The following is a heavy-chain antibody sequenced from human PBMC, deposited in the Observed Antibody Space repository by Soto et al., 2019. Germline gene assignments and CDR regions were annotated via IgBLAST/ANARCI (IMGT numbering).Heavy chain of an antibody. V-gene: IGHV3-30*18. CDR2: ITYDGSDK. D-gene: IGHD2-15*01. CDR1: GFTFNKDA. Sequence: QVQLVESGGGVVQPGSGRSLRLSCAAAGFTFNKDAMHWVRQAPGKGLEWVAVITYDGSDKYKWYAESVKGRFTISRDNSKNTLYLEMNSLRPEDTAVSYSVKDRGGSWTFDYWGQGTLVTVSS. J-gene: IGHJ4*02. CDR3: VKDRGGSWTFDY.